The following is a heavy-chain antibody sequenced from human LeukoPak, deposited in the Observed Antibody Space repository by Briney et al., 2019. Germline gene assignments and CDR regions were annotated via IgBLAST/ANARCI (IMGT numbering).Heavy chain of an antibody. V-gene: IGHV3-23*01. CDR2: VSGSGGST. CDR1: GFSFSSYV. CDR3: AKVLWFGGKYFDY. D-gene: IGHD3-10*01. J-gene: IGHJ4*02. Sequence: GESLRLSCAASGFSFSSYVMSWVRQAPGKGLEWVSAVSGSGGSTYYADSVKGRFTISRDISKNTLYLQMNSLRAEDTAVYDCAKVLWFGGKYFDYWGQGTLVTVSS.